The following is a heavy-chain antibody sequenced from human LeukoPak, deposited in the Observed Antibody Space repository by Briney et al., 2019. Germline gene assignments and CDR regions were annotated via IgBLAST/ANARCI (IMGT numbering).Heavy chain of an antibody. V-gene: IGHV3-30*03. CDR3: ARVGITMIRTDAFDI. CDR1: GFTFRTYG. D-gene: IGHD3-10*01. J-gene: IGHJ3*02. Sequence: GGSLRLSCAASGFTFRTYGMHWVRQAPGKGLEWVALILNDGSNKFYADSVKGRFTISRDNSKNTLFLQMNSLRTEDTAVYYCARVGITMIRTDAFDIWGLGTMVTVSS. CDR2: ILNDGSNK.